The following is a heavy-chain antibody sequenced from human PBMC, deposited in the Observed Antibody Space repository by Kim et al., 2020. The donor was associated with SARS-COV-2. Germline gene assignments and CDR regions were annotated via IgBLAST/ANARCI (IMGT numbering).Heavy chain of an antibody. Sequence: GGSLRLSCAASGFTFSSYSMNWVRQAPGKGLEWVSSISSSSSYIYYADSVKGRFTISRDNAKNSLYLQMNSLRAEDTAVYYCARDNTIFGVGYGMDVWGQGTTVTVSS. J-gene: IGHJ6*02. CDR3: ARDNTIFGVGYGMDV. V-gene: IGHV3-21*01. CDR1: GFTFSSYS. D-gene: IGHD3-3*01. CDR2: ISSSSSYI.